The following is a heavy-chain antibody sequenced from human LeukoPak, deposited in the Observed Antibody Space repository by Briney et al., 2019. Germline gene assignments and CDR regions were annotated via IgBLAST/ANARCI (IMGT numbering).Heavy chain of an antibody. CDR3: ARAVVTLFYFDY. D-gene: IGHD3-22*01. Sequence: PGGSLRLSCAASGFTFSSYAMQWVRQAPGKGLEWVEVISYDGSNKYYADSVKGRFTISRDNSKNTLYLQMNSLRAEDTAVYYCARAVVTLFYFDYWGQGTLVTVSS. V-gene: IGHV3-30-3*01. J-gene: IGHJ4*02. CDR2: ISYDGSNK. CDR1: GFTFSSYA.